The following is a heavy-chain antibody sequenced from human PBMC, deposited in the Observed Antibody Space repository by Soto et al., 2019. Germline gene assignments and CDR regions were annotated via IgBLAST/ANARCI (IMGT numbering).Heavy chain of an antibody. D-gene: IGHD3-10*01. V-gene: IGHV4-31*03. CDR2: IYYSGST. CDR3: ASTPITVNYYYVMDF. J-gene: IGHJ6*02. Sequence: PSETLSLTCTVSGGSISSGGYYWSWIRQHPGKGLEWIGYIYYSGSTYYNPSLKSRVTISVDTSKNQFSLKLSSVTAADTAVYYCASTPITVNYYYVMDFWGQGSTVTVSS. CDR1: GGSISSGGYY.